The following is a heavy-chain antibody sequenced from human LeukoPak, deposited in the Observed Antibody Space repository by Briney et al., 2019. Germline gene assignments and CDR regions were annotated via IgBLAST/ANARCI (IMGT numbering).Heavy chain of an antibody. V-gene: IGHV3-21*01. CDR3: AVCTAINYYYYYMDV. J-gene: IGHJ6*03. CDR1: GFTFSSYW. CDR2: ISSSSSYI. Sequence: GGSLRLSCAASGFTFSSYWMSWVRQAPGKGLEWVSSISSSSSYIYYADSVKGRFTISRDNAKNSLYLQMNSLRAEDTAVYYCAVCTAINYYYYYMDVWGKGTTVTISS. D-gene: IGHD5-18*01.